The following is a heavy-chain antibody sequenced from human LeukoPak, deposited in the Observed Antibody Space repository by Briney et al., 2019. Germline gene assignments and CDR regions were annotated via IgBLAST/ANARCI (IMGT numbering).Heavy chain of an antibody. CDR2: INHSGST. J-gene: IGHJ5*02. D-gene: IGHD3-10*01. CDR3: ARSLGADWFDP. CDR1: DGSFTDYY. Sequence: SETLSLTCAVFDGSFTDYYWAWIRQPPGKGLEWIGEINHSGSTNYNSSLKSRATFSVDTSKNQFSLNLSSVTAADTAVYYCARSLGADWFDPWGQGTLVTVSS. V-gene: IGHV4-34*01.